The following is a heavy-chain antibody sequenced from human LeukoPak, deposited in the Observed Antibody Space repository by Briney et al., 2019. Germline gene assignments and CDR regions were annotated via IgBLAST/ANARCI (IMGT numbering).Heavy chain of an antibody. Sequence: ASVKVSCKASGYTFTSYDFNWVRQATGQRPEWMGWMSPNSGDTGYAQKFQDRVTMTRNTSISTAYMELSSLRSDDTAVYYCARVRDGADTVVVPAAMPDYWGQGTLVTVSS. CDR3: ARVRDGADTVVVPAAMPDY. V-gene: IGHV1-8*01. J-gene: IGHJ4*02. CDR1: GYTFTSYD. D-gene: IGHD2-2*01. CDR2: MSPNSGDT.